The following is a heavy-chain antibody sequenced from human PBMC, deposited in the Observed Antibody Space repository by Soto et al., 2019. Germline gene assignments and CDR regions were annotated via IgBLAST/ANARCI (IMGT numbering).Heavy chain of an antibody. J-gene: IGHJ6*02. V-gene: IGHV2-5*02. CDR3: AHKGGRGAGMDV. Sequence: QITLKESGPTLVKPTQTLTLTCTFSGFSVGTSGVSVAWIRQPPGKALEWLALIYWDGDERYSPFLQSRVTITKDTSKNQVVLTMTNMDPVDTATYYCAHKGGRGAGMDVWGQGTTVTVSS. D-gene: IGHD2-15*01. CDR1: GFSVGTSGVS. CDR2: IYWDGDE.